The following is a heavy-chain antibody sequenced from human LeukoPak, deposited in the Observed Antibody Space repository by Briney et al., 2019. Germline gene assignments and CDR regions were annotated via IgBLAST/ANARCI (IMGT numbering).Heavy chain of an antibody. CDR3: ARDRDYGDYVEAFDI. D-gene: IGHD4-17*01. J-gene: IGHJ3*02. Sequence: SETLSLTCTVSGGSVSSGSYYWGWIRQPAGKGLEWIGRIYTSGSTNYNPSLKSRVTISVDTSKNQFSLKLSSVSAADAAVYYCARDRDYGDYVEAFDIWGQGTMVTVSS. V-gene: IGHV4-61*02. CDR1: GGSVSSGSYY. CDR2: IYTSGST.